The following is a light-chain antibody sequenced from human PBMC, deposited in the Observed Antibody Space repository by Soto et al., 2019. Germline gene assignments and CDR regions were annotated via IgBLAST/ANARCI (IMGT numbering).Light chain of an antibody. Sequence: QSVLTQPPSVSGTPGQRVTISCSGSSSNIGSKSVSWYQHLPQTAPKLLIYSNNQRPSGVPDRFSGSKSGTSASLAISGLQSDDETQYYCAAWDDSLNVLVFGGGPQLTVL. J-gene: IGLJ2*01. CDR1: SSNIGSKS. CDR2: SNN. CDR3: AAWDDSLNVLV. V-gene: IGLV1-44*01.